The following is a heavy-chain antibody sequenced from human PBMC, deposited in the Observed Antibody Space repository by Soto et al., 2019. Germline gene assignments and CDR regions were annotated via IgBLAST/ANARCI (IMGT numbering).Heavy chain of an antibody. D-gene: IGHD6-19*01. CDR1: GGTFSSYT. Sequence: QVQLVQSGAEVKKPGSSVKVSCKASGGTFSSYTISWVRQAPGQGLEWMGRIIPILGIANYAQKFQGRVTITADKSTSTAYMELSSLRSEDTAVYYCARDLGSSGWYEDKGYWGQGTLVTVSS. CDR3: ARDLGSSGWYEDKGY. CDR2: IIPILGIA. J-gene: IGHJ4*02. V-gene: IGHV1-69*08.